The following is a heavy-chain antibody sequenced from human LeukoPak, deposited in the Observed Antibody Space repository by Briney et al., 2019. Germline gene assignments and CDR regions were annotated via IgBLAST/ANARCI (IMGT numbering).Heavy chain of an antibody. D-gene: IGHD6-13*01. CDR1: GFTVSSNY. CDR3: ARGYSSSWYVWVY. J-gene: IGHJ4*02. V-gene: IGHV3-66*01. CDR2: IYSGGST. Sequence: GGSLRLSCAASGFTVSSNYMTWVRQAPGKGLERVSIIYSGGSTYYADSVKGRFTISRDNSKNTLYLQMNSLRAEDTAVYYCARGYSSSWYVWVYWGQGTLVTVSS.